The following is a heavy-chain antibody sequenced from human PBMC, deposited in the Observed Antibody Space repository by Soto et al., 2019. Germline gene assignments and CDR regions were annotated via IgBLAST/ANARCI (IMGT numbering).Heavy chain of an antibody. D-gene: IGHD4-17*01. CDR2: IYYSGST. V-gene: IGHV4-39*01. CDR1: GGAISSSSYY. J-gene: IGHJ4*02. CDR3: ARQGDYGDYHFSPFDY. Sequence: AETLSLTCTVSGGAISSSSYYFFCIGQRPGKGLEWIGSIYYSGSTYYNPSLKSRVTISVDTSKNQFSLKLSSVTAADTAVYYCARQGDYGDYHFSPFDYWGQGTLVTVSS.